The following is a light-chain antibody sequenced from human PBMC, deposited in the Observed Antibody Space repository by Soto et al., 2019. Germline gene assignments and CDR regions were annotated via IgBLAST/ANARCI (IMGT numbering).Light chain of an antibody. CDR1: QSVKSN. CDR3: QHYNNWPPWT. CDR2: GAS. J-gene: IGKJ1*01. Sequence: EIVITQSPATLSVSPGERVTLSCRASQSVKSNLAWYQQKFGQAPRLLIYGASTRATGVPARFSGSGSGTEFTLTISSLQSEDFAVYYCQHYNNWPPWTFGQGTKVEI. V-gene: IGKV3-15*01.